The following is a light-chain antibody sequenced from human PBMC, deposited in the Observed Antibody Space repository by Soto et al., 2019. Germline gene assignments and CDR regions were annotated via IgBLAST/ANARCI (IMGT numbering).Light chain of an antibody. Sequence: AIQLTQSPSSLSASVGDRVTITCRASQGIGSALAWYQQRPGEAPRFLIYDASTLGSGVPLRFSGSGSGTYFTLTISTLQLEDFATYYCQHFNSYPLTCGGGTKVEIK. CDR3: QHFNSYPLT. V-gene: IGKV1-13*02. CDR2: DAS. J-gene: IGKJ4*01. CDR1: QGIGSA.